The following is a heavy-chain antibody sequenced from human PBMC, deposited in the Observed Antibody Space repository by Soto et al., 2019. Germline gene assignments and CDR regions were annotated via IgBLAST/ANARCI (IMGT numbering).Heavy chain of an antibody. CDR3: ARRVEWLESFDY. CDR2: MNPNSGNT. V-gene: IGHV1-8*01. D-gene: IGHD6-19*01. Sequence: QVQLVQSGAEVKKPGASVKVSCKASGYTFTSYDINWVRQATGQWLEWRGWMNPNSGNTGYAQKFQGRVTMPRNTSISTSYMELRSLRSEDTAVYYCARRVEWLESFDYWGQRTLVTVSA. J-gene: IGHJ4*02. CDR1: GYTFTSYD.